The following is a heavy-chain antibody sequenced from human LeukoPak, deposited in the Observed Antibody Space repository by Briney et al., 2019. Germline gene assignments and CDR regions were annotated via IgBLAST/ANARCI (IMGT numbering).Heavy chain of an antibody. Sequence: PGGSLRLSCSASGFAFNSYAMSWVRQAPGKGLEWASGITNVGGTTYYADSVKGRFTISRDNSKNTVFLQMNSLRAEDTAISYCAKDIVGYSGYDVHWGQGTLVSVSS. CDR1: GFAFNSYA. D-gene: IGHD5-12*01. CDR3: AKDIVGYSGYDVH. V-gene: IGHV3-23*01. J-gene: IGHJ4*02. CDR2: ITNVGGTT.